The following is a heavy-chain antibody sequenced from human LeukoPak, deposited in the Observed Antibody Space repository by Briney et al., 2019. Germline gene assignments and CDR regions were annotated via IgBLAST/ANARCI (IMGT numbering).Heavy chain of an antibody. CDR1: GFTFSSYW. J-gene: IGHJ4*02. CDR3: ARDWVYKIDY. V-gene: IGHV3-74*01. D-gene: IGHD5-24*01. CDR2: IASDGSST. Sequence: GGSLRLSCAASGFTFSSYWMNWVRQAPGKGLVWVSRIASDGSSTTYAGSVKGRFTISRDNAKNTLTLQMNSLRVEDTAVYFCARDWVYKIDYWGRGTLVTVSS.